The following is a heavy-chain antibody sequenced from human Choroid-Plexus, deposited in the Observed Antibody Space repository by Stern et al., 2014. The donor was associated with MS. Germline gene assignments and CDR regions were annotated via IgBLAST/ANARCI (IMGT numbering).Heavy chain of an antibody. D-gene: IGHD1-26*01. CDR3: ARDRQWEVSGPSDY. CDR1: GFTFSTYW. Sequence: EVQLVESGGGLVQRGGSLRLSCAASGFTFSTYWMHWVRHVPGKGQVWVARINTDATRTSYADSVKGRFTISRDNAKNTLYLQMDSLRADDTAIYYCARDRQWEVSGPSDYWGPGTLVTVSS. V-gene: IGHV3-74*01. J-gene: IGHJ4*02. CDR2: INTDATRT.